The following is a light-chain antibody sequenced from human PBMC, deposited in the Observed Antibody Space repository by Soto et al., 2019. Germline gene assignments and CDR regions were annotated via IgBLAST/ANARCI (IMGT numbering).Light chain of an antibody. CDR1: QNIYSN. V-gene: IGKV3-20*01. J-gene: IGKJ1*01. CDR2: RAS. CDR3: QQYGSSPRT. Sequence: IVMTQSPATLSVSPGERVTLSCRSRQNIYSNIAWCQQRPGQAPRLLTYRASTRATGIPDRFSGSGSGTDFSLTISRLEGEDFAVYYCQQYGSSPRTFGPGTKV.